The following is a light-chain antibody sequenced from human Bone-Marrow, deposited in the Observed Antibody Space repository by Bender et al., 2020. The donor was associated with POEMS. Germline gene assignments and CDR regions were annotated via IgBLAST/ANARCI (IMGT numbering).Light chain of an antibody. J-gene: IGLJ3*02. V-gene: IGLV2-8*01. CDR2: EVT. Sequence: QSALTQPPSASGSPGQSVTISCTGTSSDVGGHNYVSWYQHHPGKAPKLIIYEVTQRPSGVPDRFSASKSGTSASLAISDIQSEDEGDYYCSSWDDSLSGWVFGGGTKLTVL. CDR1: SSDVGGHNY. CDR3: SSWDDSLSGWV.